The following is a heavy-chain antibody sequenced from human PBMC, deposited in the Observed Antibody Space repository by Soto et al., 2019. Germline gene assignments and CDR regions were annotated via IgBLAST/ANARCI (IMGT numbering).Heavy chain of an antibody. CDR2: ISGSGGST. D-gene: IGHD6-19*01. V-gene: IGHV3-23*01. CDR1: GFPFSSYA. J-gene: IGHJ6*02. CDR3: AKEIAVAGVSYYGMDV. Sequence: GGSLILSCAASGFPFSSYAMSWVRPAPGKGLEWVSAISGSGGSTYYADSVKGRFTISRDNSKNTLYLQMNSLRAEDTAVYYCAKEIAVAGVSYYGMDVWGQGTTVTVSS.